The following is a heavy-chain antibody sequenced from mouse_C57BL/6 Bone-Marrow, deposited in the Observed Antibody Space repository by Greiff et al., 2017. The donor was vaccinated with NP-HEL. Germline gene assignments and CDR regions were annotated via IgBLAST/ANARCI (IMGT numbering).Heavy chain of an antibody. J-gene: IGHJ2*01. Sequence: DVMLVESGGGLVKPGGSLKLSCAASGFTFSDYGMHWVRQAPEKGLEWVAYISSGSSTIYYADTVKGRFTISRDNAKNTLFLQMTSLRSEDTAMYYCARIYGNYVGYWGQGTTLTVSS. CDR1: GFTFSDYG. CDR2: ISSGSSTI. CDR3: ARIYGNYVGY. D-gene: IGHD2-1*01. V-gene: IGHV5-17*01.